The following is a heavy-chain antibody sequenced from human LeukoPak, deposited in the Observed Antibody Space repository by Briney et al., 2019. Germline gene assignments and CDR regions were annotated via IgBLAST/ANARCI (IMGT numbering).Heavy chain of an antibody. CDR3: ARGDLDITMVDYQENWFDP. Sequence: ASVKVSCKASGGTFSSYAISWVRQAPGQGLEWMGGIIPIFGTANYAQKFQGRVTITADESTSTAYMELSSMRSEDTAVYYCARGDLDITMVDYQENWFDPWGQGTLVTVSS. J-gene: IGHJ5*02. D-gene: IGHD3-10*01. CDR2: IIPIFGTA. CDR1: GGTFSSYA. V-gene: IGHV1-69*01.